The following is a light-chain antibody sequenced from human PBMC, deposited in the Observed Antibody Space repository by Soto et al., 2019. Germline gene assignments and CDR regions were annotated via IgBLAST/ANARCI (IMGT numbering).Light chain of an antibody. CDR2: EAS. CDR1: QGISSF. Sequence: DIQLTQSPSFLSASVGDRVTITCRASQGISSFLAWYQQKPGKAPKLLIYEASTLQSGVPSRFIGSGSGTEFTLTISSLQPEDFATYYCQQLNSYPLTFGGGTKVEIK. V-gene: IGKV1-9*01. J-gene: IGKJ4*01. CDR3: QQLNSYPLT.